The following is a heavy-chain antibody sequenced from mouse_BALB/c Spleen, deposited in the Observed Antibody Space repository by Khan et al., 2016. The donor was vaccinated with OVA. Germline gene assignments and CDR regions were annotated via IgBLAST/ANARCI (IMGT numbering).Heavy chain of an antibody. CDR2: ISYSGNT. CDR3: ARVYGGDFDY. V-gene: IGHV3-2*02. J-gene: IGHJ2*01. D-gene: IGHD2-10*02. CDR1: GFSITSDYA. Sequence: EGQLVETGPGLVKPSQSLSLTCTVTGFSITSDYAGNWIRQFPGNKLEWLGYISYSGNTNYNPSLKSRISVTRDTSKNQFFLQLNSVTTEDTATYYCARVYGGDFDYWGQGTTLTVSS.